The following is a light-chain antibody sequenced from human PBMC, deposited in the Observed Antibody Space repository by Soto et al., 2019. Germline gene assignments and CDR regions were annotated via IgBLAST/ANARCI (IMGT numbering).Light chain of an antibody. CDR3: CSYAGTFYV. CDR2: DVS. J-gene: IGLJ1*01. CDR1: SIDVGGSNY. Sequence: QSVLTQPRSVSGSPGQSVTISCTGPSIDVGGSNYVSWYQQHPGKAPKLMIYDVSERPSGVPDRFSGSKSGNTASLTISGLQAEDEADYYCCSYAGTFYVCGTGTKVTGL. V-gene: IGLV2-11*01.